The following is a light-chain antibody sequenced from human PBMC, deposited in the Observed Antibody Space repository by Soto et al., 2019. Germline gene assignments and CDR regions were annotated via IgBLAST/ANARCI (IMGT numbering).Light chain of an antibody. V-gene: IGKV3-15*01. J-gene: IGKJ4*01. Sequence: VMTQSASPLSGSGGERATLSCGASQSISRNLAWYQQKPGQAPRLLVYGASTRATGIPARFSGRGSGTEFSLTISSLQSEDFAVYYCQQYHNWPPVTFGGGTKVDIK. CDR3: QQYHNWPPVT. CDR1: QSISRN. CDR2: GAS.